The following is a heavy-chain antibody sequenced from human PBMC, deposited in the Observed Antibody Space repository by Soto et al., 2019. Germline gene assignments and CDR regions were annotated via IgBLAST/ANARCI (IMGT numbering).Heavy chain of an antibody. D-gene: IGHD2-21*02. CDR3: AKEGEAYCGGDCYYWYFDL. V-gene: IGHV3-30*18. CDR2: ISYDGSNK. Sequence: GGSLRLSCAASGFTFSSYGMHWVRQAPGKGLEWVAVISYDGSNKYYADSVKGRFTISRDNSKNTLYLQMNSLRAEDTAVYYCAKEGEAYCGGDCYYWYFDLWGRGTLVTVSS. CDR1: GFTFSSYG. J-gene: IGHJ2*01.